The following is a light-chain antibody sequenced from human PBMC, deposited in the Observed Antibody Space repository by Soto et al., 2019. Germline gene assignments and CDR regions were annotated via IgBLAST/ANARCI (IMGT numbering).Light chain of an antibody. CDR3: AAWDDSGVV. CDR1: SSSIGRHT. V-gene: IGLV1-44*01. Sequence: QSVLTQPPSASGTPGQRVTISCSRSSSSIGRHTVNWYQQLPGTAPKLLIYSNDQRPSGVPDRFSGSKSGTSASLAISGLQSEDEANYYCAAWDDSGVVFGGGTKVTVL. J-gene: IGLJ2*01. CDR2: SND.